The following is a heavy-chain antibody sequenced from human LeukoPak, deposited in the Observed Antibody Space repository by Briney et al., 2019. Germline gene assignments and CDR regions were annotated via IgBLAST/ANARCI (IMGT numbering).Heavy chain of an antibody. V-gene: IGHV4-4*07. Sequence: SETLSLTCTVSGGSISSYYWSWIRQPAGKGLEWIGRIYTSGSTNYNPSLKSRVTMSVDTSKNQFSLKLSSVTAADTAVYYCARVVYYDSSGYYYFDYWGQGTLVTVSS. CDR1: GGSISSYY. CDR2: IYTSGST. D-gene: IGHD3-22*01. J-gene: IGHJ4*02. CDR3: ARVVYYDSSGYYYFDY.